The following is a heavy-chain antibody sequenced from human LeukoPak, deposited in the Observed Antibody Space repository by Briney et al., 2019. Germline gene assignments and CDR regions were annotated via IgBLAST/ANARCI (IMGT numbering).Heavy chain of an antibody. CDR3: ARARAFVWGSYRYIPYXFXP. CDR1: GDSFKNYY. J-gene: IGHJ5*02. D-gene: IGHD3-16*02. Sequence: SETLSLTCAVYGDSFKNYYWTWIRQSPEKGLEWIGEINHGGLTSYNPSLESRLTLLVDTSKNQFSLNLRSVTAADTAVYFCARARAFVWGSYRYIPYXFXPXXXGTLVTV. CDR2: INHGGLT. V-gene: IGHV4-34*01.